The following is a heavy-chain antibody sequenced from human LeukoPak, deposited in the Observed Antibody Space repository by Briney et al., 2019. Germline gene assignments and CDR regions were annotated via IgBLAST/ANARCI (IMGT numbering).Heavy chain of an antibody. V-gene: IGHV3-30-3*01. D-gene: IGHD2-15*01. CDR2: ISYDGSNK. J-gene: IGHJ4*02. Sequence: PRGSLRLSCAASGFTFSSYAMHWVRQAPGKGLEWVAVISYDGSNKYYADSVKGRFTISRDNAKNSLYLQMNSLRAEDTAVYYCARDWSGGSCYSDWGQGTLVTVSS. CDR1: GFTFSSYA. CDR3: ARDWSGGSCYSD.